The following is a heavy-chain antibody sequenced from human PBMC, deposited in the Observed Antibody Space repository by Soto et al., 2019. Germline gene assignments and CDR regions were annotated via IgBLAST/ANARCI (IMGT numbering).Heavy chain of an antibody. J-gene: IGHJ4*02. CDR1: GFTFGNAW. V-gene: IGHV3-15*01. D-gene: IGHD6-13*01. Sequence: GGSLRLSCAASGFTFGNAWMSWVRQAPGKGLQWVGRMKSKTDGGTTDYAAPVKGRFTISRDGSKNTLYLQMNSLKTEDTAVYYCTTAPGIAGPYWGQGTLVTVSS. CDR3: TTAPGIAGPY. CDR2: MKSKTDGGTT.